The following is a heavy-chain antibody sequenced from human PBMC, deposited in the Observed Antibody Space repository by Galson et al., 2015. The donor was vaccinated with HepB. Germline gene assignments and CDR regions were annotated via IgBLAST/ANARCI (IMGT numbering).Heavy chain of an antibody. D-gene: IGHD2-8*01. CDR3: VRGAIMVPYFDR. CDR1: GFPFSNFG. Sequence: SLRLSCAASGFPFSNFGMYWVRQAQGKGLEWVAVIWSDGSDRDYVESVKGRFTISRDNAKKMVFLQMNNVRVDDSGIYFCVRGAIMVPYFDRWGQGVLDTVSS. V-gene: IGHV3-33*07. CDR2: IWSDGSDR. J-gene: IGHJ4*02.